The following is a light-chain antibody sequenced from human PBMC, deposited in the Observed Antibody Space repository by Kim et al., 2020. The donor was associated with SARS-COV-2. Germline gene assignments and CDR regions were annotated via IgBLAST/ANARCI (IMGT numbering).Light chain of an antibody. V-gene: IGKV1-12*01. CDR3: QQAKDFPIT. CDR2: AAS. CDR1: QDIKNW. Sequence: DIQMTRSPSSVSASVGDRVTITCRASQDIKNWLAWYQQKPGKAPNLLISAASSLQSGVPSRFSGAGSGTDFTLTISGLQPEDSATYYCQQAKDFPITFGQGTRLEIK. J-gene: IGKJ5*01.